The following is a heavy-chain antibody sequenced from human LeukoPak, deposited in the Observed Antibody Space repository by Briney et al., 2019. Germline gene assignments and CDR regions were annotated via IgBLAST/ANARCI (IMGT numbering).Heavy chain of an antibody. J-gene: IGHJ4*02. V-gene: IGHV4-39*01. CDR2: IYYSGTT. CDR1: GGSISSSSYY. CDR3: ARHRDTAMALDY. D-gene: IGHD5-18*01. Sequence: SETLSLTCTVSGGSISSSSYYWGWVRQPPGKGLEWIGSIYYSGTTYYNPSLKSRITISIDTSKNQLSLKLSSVTAADTAIHYCARHRDTAMALDYWGQGILVTVS.